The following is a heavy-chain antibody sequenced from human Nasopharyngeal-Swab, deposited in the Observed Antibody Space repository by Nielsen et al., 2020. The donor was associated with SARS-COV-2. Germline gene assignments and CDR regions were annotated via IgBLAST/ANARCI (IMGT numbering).Heavy chain of an antibody. V-gene: IGHV4-61*02. J-gene: IGHJ6*01. CDR3: ARDLFRQQMVRGEEEGREG. Sequence: SETLSLTCTVSGGSISSGSYYWSWIRQPAGKGLEWIGRIYTSGSTNYNPSLKSRVTISVATSKNQFSLKLSSVTAADTAVYYCARDLFRQQMVRGEEEGREGGGEGKRGTVSS. CDR2: IYTSGST. CDR1: GGSISSGSYY. D-gene: IGHD6-13*01.